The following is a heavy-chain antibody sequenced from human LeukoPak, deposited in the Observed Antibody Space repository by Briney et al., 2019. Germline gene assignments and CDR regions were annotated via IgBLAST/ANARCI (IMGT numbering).Heavy chain of an antibody. Sequence: GGSLRLSCATSGFTFSSYAMSWVRQAPGKGLEWVSGINTSGGSTAYADSVKGRFTISRDNPRNTLYMQMNSLRAEDTALYYCAIMHPYYDGNGYWVQWGQGTLVTVSS. V-gene: IGHV3-23*01. CDR3: AIMHPYYDGNGYWVQ. CDR1: GFTFSSYA. D-gene: IGHD3-22*01. CDR2: INTSGGST. J-gene: IGHJ4*02.